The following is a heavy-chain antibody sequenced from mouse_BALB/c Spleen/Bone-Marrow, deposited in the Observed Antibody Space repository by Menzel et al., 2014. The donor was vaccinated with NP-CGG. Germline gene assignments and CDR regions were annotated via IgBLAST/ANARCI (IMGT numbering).Heavy chain of an antibody. CDR3: ASLYFYGSSYYTMDY. CDR1: GFTFSSYA. CDR2: ISSGGST. V-gene: IGHV5-6-5*01. D-gene: IGHD1-1*01. Sequence: EVKVVESGGGLVKPGGSLKLSCAASGFTFSSYAMSWVRQTPEKRLEWVASISSGGSTYYPDSVKGRFTISRDNARNILYLQMSSLSSEDTAMYYCASLYFYGSSYYTMDYWGQGTSVTVSS. J-gene: IGHJ4*01.